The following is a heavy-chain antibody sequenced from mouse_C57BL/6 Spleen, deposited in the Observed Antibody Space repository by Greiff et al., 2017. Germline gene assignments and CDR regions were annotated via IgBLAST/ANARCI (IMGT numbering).Heavy chain of an antibody. V-gene: IGHV1-53*01. CDR3: ARGITTVGYWYFDV. CDR2: INPSNGGT. J-gene: IGHJ1*03. CDR1: GYTFTSYW. Sequence: QVQLQQPGTELVKPGASVKLSCKASGYTFTSYWMHWVKQRPGQGLEWIGNINPSNGGTNYNEKFKRKATLTVDKSSSTAYMQLSSLTSEDSAVYYCARGITTVGYWYFDVWGTGTTVTVSS. D-gene: IGHD1-1*01.